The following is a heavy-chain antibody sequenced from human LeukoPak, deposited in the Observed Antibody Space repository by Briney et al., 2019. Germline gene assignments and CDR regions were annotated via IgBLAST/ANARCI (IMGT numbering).Heavy chain of an antibody. CDR1: GFTFSSYA. Sequence: GGSLRLSCAASGFTFSSYAMHWVRQAPGKGPEWVAVISYDGSNKYYADSVKGRFTISRDNSKNTLYLQMNSLRAEDTAVYYCARGHFAFDYWGQGTLVTVSS. CDR3: ARGHFAFDY. J-gene: IGHJ4*02. V-gene: IGHV3-30-3*01. CDR2: ISYDGSNK.